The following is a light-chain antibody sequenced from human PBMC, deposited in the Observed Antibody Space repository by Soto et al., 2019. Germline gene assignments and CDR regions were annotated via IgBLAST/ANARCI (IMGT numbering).Light chain of an antibody. CDR3: QAWDSSFVV. CDR1: KLGDKY. V-gene: IGLV3-1*01. J-gene: IGLJ2*01. CDR2: QDS. Sequence: SYELTQPPSVSVSPGQTASITCSGDKLGDKYACWYQQKPGQSPVLVIYQDSKRPSGIPERFSGSNSGNTATLTISGTQAMDEADYYCQAWDSSFVVFGGGIKVTVL.